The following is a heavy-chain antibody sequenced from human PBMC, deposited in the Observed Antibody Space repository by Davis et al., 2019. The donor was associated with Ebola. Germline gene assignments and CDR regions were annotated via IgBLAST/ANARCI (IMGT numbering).Heavy chain of an antibody. Sequence: GESLKISCKGSGYSFTSYWIGWVRQMPGKGLEWMGIIYPGDSDTRYSPSFQGQVTISADKSISTAYLQWSSLKASDTAMYYCARRGYCTGGVCYTGYWGQGTLVTVSS. CDR1: GYSFTSYW. CDR2: IYPGDSDT. D-gene: IGHD2-8*02. CDR3: ARRGYCTGGVCYTGY. V-gene: IGHV5-51*01. J-gene: IGHJ4*02.